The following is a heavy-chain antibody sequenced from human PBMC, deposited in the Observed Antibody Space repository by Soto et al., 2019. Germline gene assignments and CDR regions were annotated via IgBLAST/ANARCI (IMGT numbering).Heavy chain of an antibody. CDR3: AGTTSYQWYYMDV. CDR1: RDSVSSTSAA. D-gene: IGHD1-7*01. V-gene: IGHV6-1*01. J-gene: IGHJ6*03. CDR2: TYYRSRWYN. Sequence: SQXLSLTCSISRDSVSSTSAAWNWIRQSPSRGLEWLGRTYYRSRWYNAHAVPVRSRITVNADTSKNQFSLQLTSVNPEDTAVYYCAGTTSYQWYYMDVWGKGTTVTVSS.